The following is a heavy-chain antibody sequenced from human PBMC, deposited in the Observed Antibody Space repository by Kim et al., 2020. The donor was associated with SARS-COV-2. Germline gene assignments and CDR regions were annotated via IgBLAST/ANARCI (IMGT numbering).Heavy chain of an antibody. J-gene: IGHJ4*02. CDR2: A. D-gene: IGHD6-13*01. Sequence: ANYNPSHKSRLTISVDPSKNQFSLKLSSVTAADTAVYYCARFDAAAGYQWGQGTLVTVSS. CDR3: ARFDAAAGYQ. V-gene: IGHV4-34*01.